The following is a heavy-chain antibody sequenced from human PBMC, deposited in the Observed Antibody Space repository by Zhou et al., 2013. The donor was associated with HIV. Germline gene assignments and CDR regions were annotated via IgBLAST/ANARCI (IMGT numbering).Heavy chain of an antibody. V-gene: IGHV1-18*01. CDR2: ISAYNGNT. J-gene: IGHJ4*02. Sequence: QVQLVQSGAEVKKPGASVKVSCKASGYTFTSYGISWVRQAPGQGLEWMGWISAYNGNTNYAQKLQGRVTMTTDTSTSTAYMELRSLRSDDTAVYYCARVGPDYVWGSYRYTSFDYWGQGTLVTVSS. CDR3: ARVGPDYVWGSYRYTSFDY. CDR1: GYTFTSYG. D-gene: IGHD3-16*02.